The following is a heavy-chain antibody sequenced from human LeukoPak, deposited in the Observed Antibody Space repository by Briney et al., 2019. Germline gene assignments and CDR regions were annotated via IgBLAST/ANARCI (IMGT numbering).Heavy chain of an antibody. CDR1: GFNFDDYS. D-gene: IGHD5-12*01. J-gene: IGHJ4*02. Sequence: GGSLRLSCAASGFNFDDYSMHWIRQAPGKGLEWVSGISWNSGSAGYADSVKGRFTISRDNAKNSLYLQMNSLRTEDTALNYCAKDRTYSGYDALDYWGQGTLVTVSS. CDR3: AKDRTYSGYDALDY. CDR2: ISWNSGSA. V-gene: IGHV3-9*01.